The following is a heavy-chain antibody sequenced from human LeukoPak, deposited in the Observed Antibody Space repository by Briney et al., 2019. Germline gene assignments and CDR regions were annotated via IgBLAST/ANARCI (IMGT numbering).Heavy chain of an antibody. Sequence: PGRSLRLSCAASGFTFSSYAMHWVRQAPGKGLEWVAVISYDGTNKYYADSVKGRFTISRDNSKNTLYLQMNSLRAEDTAVYYCARRYSSSWLTYYFDYWGQGTLATVSS. CDR3: ARRYSSSWLTYYFDY. D-gene: IGHD6-13*01. CDR1: GFTFSSYA. CDR2: ISYDGTNK. J-gene: IGHJ4*02. V-gene: IGHV3-30-3*01.